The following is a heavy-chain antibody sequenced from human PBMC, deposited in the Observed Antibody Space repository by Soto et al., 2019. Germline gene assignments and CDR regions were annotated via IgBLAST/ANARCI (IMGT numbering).Heavy chain of an antibody. J-gene: IGHJ6*02. Sequence: SVKVSCKASGGTFSSYAISWVRQAPGQGLEWMGGIIPIFGTANYAQKFQGRVTITADESTSTAYMELNSLRGEDTAIYYCAKARQAQSHYYYGMDVWGQGTPVTVSS. CDR1: GGTFSSYA. CDR2: IIPIFGTA. D-gene: IGHD6-19*01. V-gene: IGHV1-69*13. CDR3: AKARQAQSHYYYGMDV.